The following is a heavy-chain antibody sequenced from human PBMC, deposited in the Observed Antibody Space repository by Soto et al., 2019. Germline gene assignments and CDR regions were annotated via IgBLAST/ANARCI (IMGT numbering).Heavy chain of an antibody. CDR1: GDSISSGDHY. CDR2: IYYSGTT. CDR3: ARCRDAFGFDS. D-gene: IGHD2-2*01. J-gene: IGHJ4*02. Sequence: QVQLQESGPGLVKPSQTLSLTCTVSGDSISSGDHYWSWIRQPPGKGLEWIGYIYYSGTTYSRPSLKSRGSISVDMSKNQLSLNLTSVTAADTAVYYCARCRDAFGFDSWGQGTLVTVSS. V-gene: IGHV4-30-4*01.